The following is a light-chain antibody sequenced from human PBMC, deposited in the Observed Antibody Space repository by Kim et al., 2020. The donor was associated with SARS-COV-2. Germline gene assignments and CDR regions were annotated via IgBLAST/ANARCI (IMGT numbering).Light chain of an antibody. CDR2: GAS. V-gene: IGKV3-20*01. CDR3: QQYLTSPPAT. Sequence: DIVLTQSPGTLSLSPGERATLSCRASQTITRNFLAWYQHKPGQAPRLLIYGASTRATGIPDRFSGSGSGVAFTLTISRVEPEDFAVYYCQQYLTSPPATFGQGTKLEI. CDR1: QTITRNF. J-gene: IGKJ2*01.